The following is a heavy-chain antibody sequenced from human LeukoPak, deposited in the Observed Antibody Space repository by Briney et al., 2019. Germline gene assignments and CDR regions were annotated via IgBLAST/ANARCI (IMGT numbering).Heavy chain of an antibody. J-gene: IGHJ4*02. V-gene: IGHV1-2*02. CDR2: INPKSGGT. D-gene: IGHD6-19*01. CDR3: SRDLGISGWYAPPLGYFDY. CDR1: GYTFTGYC. Sequence: ASVKVSCKASGYTFTGYCMHWVRQAPGQGLEWMGWINPKSGGTNYAQKFQGRVTMTRDTSISPTYMELSRLRSDDTAVYYCSRDLGISGWYAPPLGYFDYWGQGTLVTVSS.